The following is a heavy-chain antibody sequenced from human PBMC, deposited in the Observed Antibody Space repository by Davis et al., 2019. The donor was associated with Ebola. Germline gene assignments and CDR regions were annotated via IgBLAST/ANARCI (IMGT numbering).Heavy chain of an antibody. J-gene: IGHJ4*02. D-gene: IGHD1-26*01. V-gene: IGHV3-11*06. CDR1: GFTFSDYY. CDR2: ISSSSSYT. Sequence: GESLKISCAASGFTFSDYYMSWIRQAPGKGLEWVSYISSSSSYTNYADSVKGRFTISRDNAKNSLYLRMSTLRPEDTAVYYCVGDPGGMIAKFDYWGQGTLVTVSS. CDR3: VGDPGGMIAKFDY.